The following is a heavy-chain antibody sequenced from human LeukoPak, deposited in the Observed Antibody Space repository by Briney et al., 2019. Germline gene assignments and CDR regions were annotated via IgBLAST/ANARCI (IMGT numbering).Heavy chain of an antibody. J-gene: IGHJ4*02. V-gene: IGHV3-7*03. CDR3: AKEGFDS. CDR1: GFTFSSYW. CDR2: INKDGGEK. Sequence: GGSLRLSCAASGFTFSSYWMSWVRQAPGKGLEWVANINKDGGEKYYVDSVKGRFTISRDNSKNTLYLQMNSLRAEDTAVYYCAKEGFDSWGQGTLVTVSS.